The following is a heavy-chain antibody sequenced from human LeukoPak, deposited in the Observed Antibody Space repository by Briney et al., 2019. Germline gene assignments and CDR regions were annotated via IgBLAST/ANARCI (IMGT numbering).Heavy chain of an antibody. CDR3: AREVAASGLGYFDY. Sequence: PGGSLRLSCAASGFTVSNNYMSWVRQAPGEGLEWVSLIYSGGSTYYANSVKGRFTISRDNSQNTLYLQMNSLRAEDTAVYYCAREVAASGLGYFDYWGQGTLVTVSS. J-gene: IGHJ4*02. CDR1: GFTVSNNY. D-gene: IGHD3-16*01. CDR2: IYSGGST. V-gene: IGHV3-53*01.